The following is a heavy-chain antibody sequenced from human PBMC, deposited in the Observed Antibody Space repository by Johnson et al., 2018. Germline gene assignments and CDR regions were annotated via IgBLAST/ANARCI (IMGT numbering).Heavy chain of an antibody. V-gene: IGHV3-73*02. CDR3: TRHRSGQVHNGDAFDI. CDR2: IRSKANRYAT. J-gene: IGHJ3*02. CDR1: GFTFSGPA. Sequence: EVQLVESGGGLVQPGGSLKLSCAASGFTFSGPAMHWVRQASGKGLEWVGRIRSKANRYATAYAASVKGRFTISRDDSKNTAYLQMNSLKTEDTAVYYCTRHRSGQVHNGDAFDIWGQGTTVTVSS. D-gene: IGHD1-1*01.